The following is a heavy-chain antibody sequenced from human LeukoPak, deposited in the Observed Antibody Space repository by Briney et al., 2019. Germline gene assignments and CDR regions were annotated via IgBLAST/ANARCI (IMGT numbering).Heavy chain of an antibody. CDR1: GGSFSGCY. V-gene: IGHV4-34*01. Sequence: PSETLSLTCAVYGGSFSGCYWSWIRQPPGKGLGWIGEINHSGSTNYNPSLKSRVTISVDTSKNQFSLKLSSVTAADTAVYYCARRVTIAARQKYYYMDVWGKGTTVTVSS. J-gene: IGHJ6*03. D-gene: IGHD6-6*01. CDR3: ARRVTIAARQKYYYMDV. CDR2: INHSGST.